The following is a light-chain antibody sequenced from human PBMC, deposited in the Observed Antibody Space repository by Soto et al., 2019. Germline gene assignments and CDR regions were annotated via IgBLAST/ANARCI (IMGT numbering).Light chain of an antibody. Sequence: QSALTQPPSASGSPGQSVTISCTGSSSDVGGYNFVSWYQQHPGKAPKLMIYEVSKRPSGVPDRFSGSKSGNTASLTVSGLQADDEADYYCSSYAASNTFVFGIGTKDTVL. V-gene: IGLV2-8*01. CDR3: SSYAASNTFV. CDR2: EVS. CDR1: SSDVGGYNF. J-gene: IGLJ1*01.